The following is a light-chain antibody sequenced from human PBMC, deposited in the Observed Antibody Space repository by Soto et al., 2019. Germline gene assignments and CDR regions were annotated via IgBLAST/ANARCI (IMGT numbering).Light chain of an antibody. CDR3: QQYGSSPLT. J-gene: IGKJ4*01. CDR2: GAS. CDR1: QSVSSNY. Sequence: EIVLTQSPGTLSLSPGERATLSCRASQSVSSNYLGWYQQKPGQAPRLLIYGASSRATGIPDRFSGSGSGTDFTLTISRLEAEDFAVYYCQQYGSSPLTFGGGTKVESK. V-gene: IGKV3-20*01.